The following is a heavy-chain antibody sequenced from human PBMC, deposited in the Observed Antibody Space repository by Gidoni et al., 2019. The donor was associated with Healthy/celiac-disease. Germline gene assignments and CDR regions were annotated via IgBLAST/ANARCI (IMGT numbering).Heavy chain of an antibody. CDR1: GGSISSSSYY. CDR2: IYYSGST. V-gene: IGHV4-39*01. Sequence: QLQLQESGPGLVKPSETLSLTCTVSGGSISSSSYYWGWLRQPPGKGLEWIGSIYYSGSTYYNPSLKSRVTISVDTSKNQFSLKLSSVTAADTAVYYCARQGYDILTGYFGRYGMDVWGQGTTVTVSS. CDR3: ARQGYDILTGYFGRYGMDV. D-gene: IGHD3-9*01. J-gene: IGHJ6*02.